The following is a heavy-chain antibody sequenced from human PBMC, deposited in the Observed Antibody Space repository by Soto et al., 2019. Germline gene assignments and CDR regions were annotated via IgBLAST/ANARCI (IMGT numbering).Heavy chain of an antibody. Sequence: PSETLSLTCNVSGGSITCAYYWNWILQHPGKGLEWIGSIHYRGTTDYNPSLKSRITISLDRSKNQFALKLSSVAAADTAVYYCARVRDSFGLDVWGQGTTVTVSS. D-gene: IGHD2-15*01. V-gene: IGHV4-31*03. J-gene: IGHJ6*02. CDR3: ARVRDSFGLDV. CDR1: GGSITCAYY. CDR2: IHYRGTT.